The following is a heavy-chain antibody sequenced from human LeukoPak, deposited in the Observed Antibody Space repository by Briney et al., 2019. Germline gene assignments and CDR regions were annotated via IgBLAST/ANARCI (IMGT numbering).Heavy chain of an antibody. D-gene: IGHD5-18*01. Sequence: GGSLRLSCAASGFTFDDYAMHWVRQAPGKGLEWVSLISWDGGRTYYADSVKGRFTFSRDNSKNSLYLQMNSLRPEDTALYYCAKDNGGYRYSNYYFDYWGQGTLVTVSS. V-gene: IGHV3-43D*03. CDR3: AKDNGGYRYSNYYFDY. CDR1: GFTFDDYA. J-gene: IGHJ4*02. CDR2: ISWDGGRT.